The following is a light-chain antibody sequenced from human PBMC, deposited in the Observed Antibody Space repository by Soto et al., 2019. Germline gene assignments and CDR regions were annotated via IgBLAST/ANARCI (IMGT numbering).Light chain of an antibody. V-gene: IGKV3-15*01. Sequence: IQMTQSPATLSVSPGERATLSCRASQTIYSNVAWYQQRPGQAPRLLIYRASARATGIPARFSGSGSGTEFTLTIGSLQSEDFAVYYCQRYNNWPPTWTFGQGTKVDIK. CDR1: QTIYSN. CDR2: RAS. CDR3: QRYNNWPPTWT. J-gene: IGKJ1*01.